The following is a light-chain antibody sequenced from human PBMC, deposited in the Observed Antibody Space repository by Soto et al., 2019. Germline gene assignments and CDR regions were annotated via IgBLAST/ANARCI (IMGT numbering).Light chain of an antibody. J-gene: IGLJ1*01. Sequence: QSALTQPASVSGSPGQSITISCTGTSSDVGGYDFVSWYQHHPGKAPKLMIYEVNNRPSGVSNRYSGSKSGNSASLTISGLQADDEADYYCCSLTTSHTYVFGSGTKLTVL. CDR1: SSDVGGYDF. CDR2: EVN. V-gene: IGLV2-14*01. CDR3: CSLTTSHTYV.